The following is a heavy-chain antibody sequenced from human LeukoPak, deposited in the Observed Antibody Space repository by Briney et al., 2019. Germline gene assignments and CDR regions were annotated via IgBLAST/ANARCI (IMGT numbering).Heavy chain of an antibody. D-gene: IGHD3-3*01. CDR1: GFTFSSYG. Sequence: GGSLRLSCAASGFTFSSYGMHWVRQAPGKVLAWVAVVSYDGSNKYYADSVKGRFTISRDNSKNTLYLQMNSLRAEDTAVYYCAKERSYYDFWSGYYKASNYYYGMDVWGQGTTVTVSS. V-gene: IGHV3-30*18. CDR3: AKERSYYDFWSGYYKASNYYYGMDV. J-gene: IGHJ6*02. CDR2: VSYDGSNK.